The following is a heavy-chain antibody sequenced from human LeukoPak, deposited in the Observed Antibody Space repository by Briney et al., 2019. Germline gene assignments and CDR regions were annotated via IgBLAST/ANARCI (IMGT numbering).Heavy chain of an antibody. CDR1: GYTFTSYD. CDR3: ARGKRPPWDILTGYYRGYYFDY. CDR2: MNPNSGNT. V-gene: IGHV1-8*03. Sequence: ASVKVSCKASGYTFTSYDINWVRQATGQGLEWMGWMNPNSGNTGYAQKFQGRVTITRNTSISTAYMELSSLRSEDTAVYYCARGKRPPWDILTGYYRGYYFDYWGQGTLVTVSS. J-gene: IGHJ4*02. D-gene: IGHD3-9*01.